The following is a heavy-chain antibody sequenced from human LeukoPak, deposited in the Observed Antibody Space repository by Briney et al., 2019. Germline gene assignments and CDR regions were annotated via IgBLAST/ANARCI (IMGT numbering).Heavy chain of an antibody. J-gene: IGHJ1*01. CDR1: GGPISSYY. Sequence: SHTLSLTCSVSGGPISSYYWNWIRQTPGKGLEWIGYSSHSGSTNSNPSLKNPVTISIDTSTSQFSLKLSSVTAADTAVYYCAAYYGPGSYPLYFQHWGQGTLVTVSS. CDR3: AAYYGPGSYPLYFQH. D-gene: IGHD3-10*01. CDR2: SSHSGST. V-gene: IGHV4-59*07.